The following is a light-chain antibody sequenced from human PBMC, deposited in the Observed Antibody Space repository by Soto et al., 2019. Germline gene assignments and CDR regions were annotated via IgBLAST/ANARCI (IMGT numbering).Light chain of an antibody. CDR1: RSVGNN. V-gene: IGKV3-11*01. CDR2: AAS. CDR3: HQRQSWPRT. Sequence: EIVFTQSPATLSLSPVERATLSFRASRSVGNNLAWYQKKPGQAPGLLIYAASTRATGIPARFSASGSGTDFTLTISDVQPEDFALYYCHQRQSWPRTFGQGTKVDIK. J-gene: IGKJ1*01.